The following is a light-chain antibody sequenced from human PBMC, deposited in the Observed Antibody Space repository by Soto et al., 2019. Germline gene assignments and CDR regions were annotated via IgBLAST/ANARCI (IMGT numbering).Light chain of an antibody. V-gene: IGKV3-15*01. CDR1: QSVHSN. J-gene: IGKJ2*01. CDR2: GAS. Sequence: EVVMTQTPATLSVSPGEGATLSCRVSQSVHSNLAWYQQKPGQAPRLLIFGASTRATDIPARFSGSGCGTELTLTISSLQSEDFAVYYCQQYDDWPPFTFGQGNKLEIK. CDR3: QQYDDWPPFT.